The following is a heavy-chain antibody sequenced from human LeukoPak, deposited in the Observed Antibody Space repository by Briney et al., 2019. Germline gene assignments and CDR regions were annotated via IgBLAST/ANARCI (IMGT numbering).Heavy chain of an antibody. J-gene: IGHJ6*02. CDR1: GGSFRGYY. CDR3: ARSPTLRFFPG. D-gene: IGHD3-3*01. Sequence: SETLSLTCAVYGGSFRGYYWRWIRQPPGKGLEWIGEINNGGRTNYHPSLKSRITISVDTPKNQFSLKLSSVTAADTAVYYCARSPTLRFFPGWGQGTTVTVSS. CDR2: INNGGRT. V-gene: IGHV4-34*01.